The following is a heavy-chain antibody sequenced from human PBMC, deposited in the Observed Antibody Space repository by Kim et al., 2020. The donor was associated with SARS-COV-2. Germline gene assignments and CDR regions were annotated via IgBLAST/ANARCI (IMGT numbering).Heavy chain of an antibody. CDR2: IYYSGST. CDR3: ARDLGGDIVLMVYATNWFDP. Sequence: SETLSLTCTVSGGSISSSSYYWGWIRQPPGKGLEWIGSIYYSGSTYYNPSLKSRVTISVDTSKNQFSLKLSSVTAADTAVYYCARDLGGDIVLMVYATNWFDPWGQGTLVTVSS. V-gene: IGHV4-39*07. J-gene: IGHJ5*02. CDR1: GGSISSSSYY. D-gene: IGHD2-8*01.